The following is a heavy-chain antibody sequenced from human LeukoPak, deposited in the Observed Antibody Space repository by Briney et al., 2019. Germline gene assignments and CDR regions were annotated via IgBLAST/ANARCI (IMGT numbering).Heavy chain of an antibody. J-gene: IGHJ4*02. CDR2: ISSSSSTI. CDR1: GFTFSSYS. V-gene: IGHV3-48*01. CDR3: ARDNDSRDPPHFDY. Sequence: GGSLRLSCAASGFTFSSYSMNWARQAPGKGLEWVSYISSSSSTIYYADSVKGRFTISRDNAKNSLYLQMNSLRAEDTAVYYCARDNDSRDPPHFDYWGQGTLVTVSS. D-gene: IGHD3-16*01.